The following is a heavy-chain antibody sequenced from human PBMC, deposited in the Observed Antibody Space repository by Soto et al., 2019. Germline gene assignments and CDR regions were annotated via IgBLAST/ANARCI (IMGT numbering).Heavy chain of an antibody. J-gene: IGHJ4*02. D-gene: IGHD2-15*01. V-gene: IGHV3-23*01. CDR3: GRVYCSGGSCYRYGVDY. Sequence: EVQLLESGGGLVQPGGSLRLSCAASGFTFSSYAMSWVRQAPGKGLEWGSAISGSGGSTYYADSVKGRFTISRDNSKNTLYLQMNSLRAEDTAVYHCGRVYCSGGSCYRYGVDYWGQGTLVTVSS. CDR2: ISGSGGST. CDR1: GFTFSSYA.